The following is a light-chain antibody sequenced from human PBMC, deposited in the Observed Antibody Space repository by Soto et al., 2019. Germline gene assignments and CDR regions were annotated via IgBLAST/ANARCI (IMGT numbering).Light chain of an antibody. CDR3: QEYYSTPWT. Sequence: DIVMTQSPDSLAVSLGERATINCKSSQSVLYSSNNKNYLAWYQQKPGQPPKLLIYWASTRESGVPDRFSGSGAGTDFTLNIRSLQAEDGAVYYCQEYYSTPWTVGQGTKVGNQT. J-gene: IGKJ1*01. CDR1: QSVLYSSNNKNY. V-gene: IGKV4-1*01. CDR2: WAS.